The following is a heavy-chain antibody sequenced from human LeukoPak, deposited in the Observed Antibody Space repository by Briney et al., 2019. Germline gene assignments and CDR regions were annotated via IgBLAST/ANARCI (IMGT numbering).Heavy chain of an antibody. CDR3: ASPGIVGATQSMYY. V-gene: IGHV3-74*01. Sequence: GGSLRLSCAASGLTFSSYWMHWVRQAPGKGLEWVSRISSDGSSTSYADSVKGRFTISRDNAKHTLYLQMNSLRVEDTAVYYCASPGIVGATQSMYYWGQGTLVTDSS. D-gene: IGHD1-26*01. CDR1: GLTFSSYW. J-gene: IGHJ4*02. CDR2: ISSDGSST.